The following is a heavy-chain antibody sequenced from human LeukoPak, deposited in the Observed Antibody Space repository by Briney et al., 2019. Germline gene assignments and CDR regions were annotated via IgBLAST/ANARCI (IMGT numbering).Heavy chain of an antibody. D-gene: IGHD3-3*01. CDR3: AKPYYDFWSGQDY. J-gene: IGHJ4*02. CDR2: ISGGGDAT. Sequence: GGSLRLSCAASTFIFSDYAMTWVRQAPGRGLEWVSTISGGGDATYYAHSVKGRFTISRDNSKNTLYLQMNSLRAEDTAVYYCAKPYYDFWSGQDYWGQGTLVTVSS. V-gene: IGHV3-23*01. CDR1: TFIFSDYA.